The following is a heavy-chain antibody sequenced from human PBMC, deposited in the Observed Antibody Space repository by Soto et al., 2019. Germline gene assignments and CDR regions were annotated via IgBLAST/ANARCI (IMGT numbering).Heavy chain of an antibody. J-gene: IGHJ6*02. CDR2: ISGSGGST. V-gene: IGHV3-23*01. CDR1: GFTFSSYA. D-gene: IGHD6-13*01. Sequence: GGSLGLSCAASGFTFSSYAMSWVRQAPGKGLEWVSAISGSGGSTYHADSVKGRFTISRDNSKNTLYLQMNSLRAEDTAVYYCAKHSAAENLYYYYQGMDVWGQGTTGTVS. CDR3: AKHSAAENLYYYYQGMDV.